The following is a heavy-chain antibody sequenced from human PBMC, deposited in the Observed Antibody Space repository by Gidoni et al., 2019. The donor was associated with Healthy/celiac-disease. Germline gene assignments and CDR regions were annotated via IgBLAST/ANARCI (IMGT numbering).Heavy chain of an antibody. D-gene: IGHD3-22*01. V-gene: IGHV2-26*01. CDR2: IFSNDEK. CDR1: GFSLSNARMG. J-gene: IGHJ4*02. CDR3: ARIMEEDYYDSSGSLDY. Sequence: QVTLKELGPVLAKPTETLTPTCTAPGFSLSNARMGVSWIRQPPVKALEWLAHIFSNDEKSYSTSLKSRLTISKDTSKSQVVLTMTNMDPVDTATYYCARIMEEDYYDSSGSLDYWGQGTLVTVSS.